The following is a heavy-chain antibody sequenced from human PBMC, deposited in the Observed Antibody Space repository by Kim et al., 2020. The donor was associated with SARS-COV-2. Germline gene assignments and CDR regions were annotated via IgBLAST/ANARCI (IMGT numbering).Heavy chain of an antibody. CDR3: ARNHYDILTGYYYYYYYYGMDV. CDR2: INTNTGNP. J-gene: IGHJ6*02. D-gene: IGHD3-9*01. V-gene: IGHV7-4-1*01. Sequence: ASVKVSCKASGYTFTSYAMNWVRQAPGQGLEWMGWINTNTGNPTYAQGFTGRFVFSLDTSVSTAYLQICSLKAEDTAVYYCARNHYDILTGYYYYYYYYGMDVWGQGTTVTVSS. CDR1: GYTFTSYA.